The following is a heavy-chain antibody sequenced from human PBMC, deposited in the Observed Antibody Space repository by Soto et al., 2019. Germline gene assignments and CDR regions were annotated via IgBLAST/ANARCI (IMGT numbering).Heavy chain of an antibody. J-gene: IGHJ6*02. CDR1: GEALASYG. D-gene: IGHD1-1*01. CDR3: ARAGTNYYYGMDV. CDR2: ISAYNGNT. V-gene: IGHV1-18*01. Sequence: GVSVKLSWKASGEALASYGISWVRHAPGQGLEWMGWISAYNGNTNYAQKLQGRVTMTTDTSTSTAYMELRSLRSGDTAVYYCARAGTNYYYGMDVWGQGTTVTVSS.